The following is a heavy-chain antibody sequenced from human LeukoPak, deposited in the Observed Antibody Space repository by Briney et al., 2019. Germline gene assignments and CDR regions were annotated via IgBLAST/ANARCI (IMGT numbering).Heavy chain of an antibody. CDR2: IHHSGST. CDR1: GDSISSSYW. CDR3: ARDRGTWNDDGFDY. Sequence: SGTLSLTCAVSGDSISSSYWWSCVRQPPGKGLEWIGEIHHSGSTNYNPSLKRRVTISVDKSKNEFSLKLNSVTAADTAVYYCARDRGTWNDDGFDYWGQGTLVTVSS. V-gene: IGHV4-4*02. D-gene: IGHD1-1*01. J-gene: IGHJ4*02.